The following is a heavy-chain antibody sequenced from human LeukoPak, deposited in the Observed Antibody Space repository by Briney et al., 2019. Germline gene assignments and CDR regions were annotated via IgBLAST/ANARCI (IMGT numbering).Heavy chain of an antibody. CDR1: GFTFSSYW. Sequence: SGGSLRLSCAASGFTFSSYWMSWVRQAPGKGLEWVANIKQGGSEKYYVDSVKGRFTISRDNAKNSLYLQMNSLRAEDTAVYYCATLHVDYYGPGSYDDAFDIWGQGTMVTVSS. J-gene: IGHJ3*02. V-gene: IGHV3-7*01. CDR3: ATLHVDYYGPGSYDDAFDI. D-gene: IGHD3-10*01. CDR2: IKQGGSEK.